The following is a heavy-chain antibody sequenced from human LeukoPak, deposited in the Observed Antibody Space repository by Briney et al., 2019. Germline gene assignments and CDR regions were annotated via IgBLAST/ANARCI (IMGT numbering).Heavy chain of an antibody. CDR3: ARDRRRGEQGYDSGLFDY. Sequence: SETLSLTCTVSGGSISSYYWSWIRQPPGKGLEWIGYIYYSGSTNYNPSLKSRVTISVDTSKNQFSLKLNSVTAADTAVYYCARDRRRGEQGYDSGLFDYWGQGTLVTVSS. CDR1: GGSISSYY. D-gene: IGHD3-22*01. V-gene: IGHV4-59*01. CDR2: IYYSGST. J-gene: IGHJ4*02.